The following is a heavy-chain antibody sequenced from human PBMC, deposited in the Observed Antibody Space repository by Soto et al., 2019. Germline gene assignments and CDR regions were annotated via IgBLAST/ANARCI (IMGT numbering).Heavy chain of an antibody. Sequence: GGSLRPSCAASGLTVSSNYMAWVRQAPGKGLEWVSVLYSGGSTYYADSVKGRFTISRDNSKNTLYLQMNSLRAEDTAVYYCARSRAMITPFYFDCWGQGTLVTVSS. CDR1: GLTVSSNY. J-gene: IGHJ4*02. CDR2: LYSGGST. CDR3: ARSRAMITPFYFDC. D-gene: IGHD5-18*01. V-gene: IGHV3-66*01.